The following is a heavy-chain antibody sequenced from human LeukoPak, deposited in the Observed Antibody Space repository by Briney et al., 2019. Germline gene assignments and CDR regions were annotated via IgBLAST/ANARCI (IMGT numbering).Heavy chain of an antibody. CDR2: INPNSGGT. CDR1: GYTFASYG. V-gene: IGHV1-2*02. D-gene: IGHD1-26*01. CDR3: ARDNPLWEPGNFDP. Sequence: ASVKVSCKASGYTFASYGISWVRQAPGQGLECMGWINPNSGGTNYAQKFQGRVTMTRDTSISTAYMELSRLRSDDTAVYYCARDNPLWEPGNFDPWGQGTLVTVSS. J-gene: IGHJ5*02.